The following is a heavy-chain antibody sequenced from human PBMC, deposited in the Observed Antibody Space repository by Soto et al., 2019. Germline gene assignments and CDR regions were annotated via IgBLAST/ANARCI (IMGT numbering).Heavy chain of an antibody. CDR3: ARVSGSGGNAS. CDR1: GGSISSYY. Sequence: SETLSLTCTVSGGSISSYYWSWIRQHPGKGLEWIGYIYYSGSTNYNPSLKSRVTISVDTSKNQFSLKLSSVTAADTAVYYCARVSGSGGNASWGQGTLVTVSS. J-gene: IGHJ4*02. CDR2: IYYSGST. V-gene: IGHV4-59*01. D-gene: IGHD2-15*01.